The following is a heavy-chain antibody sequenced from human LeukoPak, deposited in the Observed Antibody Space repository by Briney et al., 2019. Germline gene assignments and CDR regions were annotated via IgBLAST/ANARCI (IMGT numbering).Heavy chain of an antibody. CDR3: ARNGLWWFDP. CDR2: ISHSGST. J-gene: IGHJ5*02. V-gene: IGHV4-59*08. D-gene: IGHD2-21*01. Sequence: SETLSLTCTVSGAPISSSYWSWIRQPPGKGLEWIGDISHSGSTNYNPSLKSRVTISVDTSKNQFSLKLTSVTAADTAVYYCARNGLWWFDPWGQGTLVTVSS. CDR1: GAPISSSY.